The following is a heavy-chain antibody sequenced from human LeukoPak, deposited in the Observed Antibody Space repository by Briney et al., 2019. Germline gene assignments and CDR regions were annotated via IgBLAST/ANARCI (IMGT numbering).Heavy chain of an antibody. CDR1: GYTLTGYY. CDR3: ARALKIYYDSDY. V-gene: IGHV1-2*02. D-gene: IGHD3-22*01. J-gene: IGHJ4*02. Sequence: ASVKVSCKASGYTLTGYYMYWVRQAPGQGLEWMGWINPNSGGTNYARKFQGRVTMTRDTSISTAYMELSRLRSDDTAVYYCARALKIYYDSDYWGQGTLVTVSS. CDR2: INPNSGGT.